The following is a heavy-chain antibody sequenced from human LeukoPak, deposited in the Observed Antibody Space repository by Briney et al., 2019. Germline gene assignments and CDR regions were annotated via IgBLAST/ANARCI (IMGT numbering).Heavy chain of an antibody. CDR2: TYYRSKWYY. D-gene: IGHD6-19*01. V-gene: IGHV6-1*01. CDR3: ARGAVAEFDY. Sequence: SQTLSLTCAISGDSVSSKIVAWNWTTHSPSSGLEWLGRTYYRSKWYYDYAVSMKSRITINPDTSKNQFSLQLNSVTPEDTAVYYCARGAVAEFDYWGQGTLVTVSS. CDR1: GDSVSSKIVA. J-gene: IGHJ4*02.